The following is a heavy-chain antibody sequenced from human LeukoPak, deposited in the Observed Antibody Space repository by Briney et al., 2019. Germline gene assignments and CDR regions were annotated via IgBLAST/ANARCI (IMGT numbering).Heavy chain of an antibody. D-gene: IGHD2-2*01. CDR2: ISSISSYI. Sequence: GRSLRLSCAASGFTFSSYAMHWVRQAPGKGLEWVSSISSISSYIYYADSVKGRFTISRDNAKNSLYLQMNSLRAEDTAVYYCARGPATFDYWGQGTLVTVSS. CDR3: ARGPATFDY. J-gene: IGHJ4*02. V-gene: IGHV3-21*01. CDR1: GFTFSSYA.